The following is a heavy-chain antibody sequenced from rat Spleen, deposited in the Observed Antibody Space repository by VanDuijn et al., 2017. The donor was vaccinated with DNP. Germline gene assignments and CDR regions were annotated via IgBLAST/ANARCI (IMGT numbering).Heavy chain of an antibody. CDR1: GFTFSNHG. CDR3: IRWNSGHFDY. V-gene: IGHV5-22*01. CDR2: IGSDGYAT. J-gene: IGHJ2*01. D-gene: IGHD4-3*01. Sequence: EVQLVESGGGLVQPGRSLTLSCAVSGFTFSNHGMAWVRQGPTKGLEWVAYIGSDGYATYYGGSVKGRFAISRDNAKSTLYLQMNSLRSEDMATYYCIRWNSGHFDYWGQGVMVTVSS.